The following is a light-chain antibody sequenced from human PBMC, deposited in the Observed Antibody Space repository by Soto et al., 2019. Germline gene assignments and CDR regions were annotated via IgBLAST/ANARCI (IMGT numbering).Light chain of an antibody. CDR2: DVK. J-gene: IGLJ1*01. CDR3: CSYAGDYTFV. CDR1: SSDVGGYNY. V-gene: IGLV2-11*01. Sequence: QSALTQPRSVSGSPGQSVTISCTGTSSDVGGYNYVTWYQQYPGKAPKVMIYDVKTRPSGVPDRFSGSKSGNTASLTISGLQAEEGADYYCCSYAGDYTFVFGTGPKLTVL.